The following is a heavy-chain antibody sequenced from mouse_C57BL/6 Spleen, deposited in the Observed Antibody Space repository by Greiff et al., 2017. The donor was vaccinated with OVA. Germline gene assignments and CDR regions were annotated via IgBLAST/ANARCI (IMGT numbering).Heavy chain of an antibody. J-gene: IGHJ1*03. D-gene: IGHD1-1*01. CDR2: ISSGGDYI. Sequence: DVQLVESGEGLVKPGGSLKLSCAASGFTFSSYAMSWVRQTPEKRLEWVAYISSGGDYIYYADTVKGRFTISRDNARNTLYLQMSSLKSEDTAMYYCTREDYYGSSYFDVWGTGTTVTVSS. V-gene: IGHV5-9-1*02. CDR1: GFTFSSYA. CDR3: TREDYYGSSYFDV.